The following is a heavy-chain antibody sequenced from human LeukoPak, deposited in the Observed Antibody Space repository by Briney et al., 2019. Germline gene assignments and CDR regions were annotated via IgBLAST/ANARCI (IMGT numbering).Heavy chain of an antibody. D-gene: IGHD5-18*01. Sequence: PGGSLRLSCAASGFTFSSYGMSWVRQAPGKGLEWVSFISGSGGGTYYADSVKGRFTISRDNSKNTMYLQMNSLRAEDTAVYYCAMDLNRVAMAWGRGTIVTVSS. CDR1: GFTFSSYG. V-gene: IGHV3-23*01. CDR2: ISGSGGGT. J-gene: IGHJ5*02. CDR3: AMDLNRVAMA.